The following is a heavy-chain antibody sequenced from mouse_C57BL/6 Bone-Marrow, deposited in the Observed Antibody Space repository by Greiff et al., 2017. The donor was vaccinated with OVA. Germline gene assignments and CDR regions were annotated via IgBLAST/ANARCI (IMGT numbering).Heavy chain of an antibody. CDR1: GFTFSSYA. Sequence: EVNLVESGEGLVKPGGSLKLSCAASGFTFSSYAMSWVRQTPEKRLEWVAYISSGGDYIYYADTVKGRFTISRDNARNTLYLQMSSLKSEDTAMYYCTREGYYYGSLYAMDYWGQGTSVTVSS. V-gene: IGHV5-9-1*02. CDR2: ISSGGDYI. J-gene: IGHJ4*01. CDR3: TREGYYYGSLYAMDY. D-gene: IGHD1-1*01.